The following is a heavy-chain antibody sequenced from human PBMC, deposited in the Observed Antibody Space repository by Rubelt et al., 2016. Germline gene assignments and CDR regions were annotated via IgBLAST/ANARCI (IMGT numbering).Heavy chain of an antibody. Sequence: QITLKESGLTLVKPTQTLTLTCTFSGLSLTSRPEGVGWIRQPPGKALEWLAVIYWDDDKRYSPSLKNRLTITKDTSKKQVVLTMTKMDPVEKATNYCAQALDGSDWNSRRYDPWGQGILVTVSS. CDR2: IYWDDDK. V-gene: IGHV2-5*02. CDR1: GLSLTSRPEG. CDR3: AQALDGSDWNSRRYDP. D-gene: IGHD1-7*01. J-gene: IGHJ5*02.